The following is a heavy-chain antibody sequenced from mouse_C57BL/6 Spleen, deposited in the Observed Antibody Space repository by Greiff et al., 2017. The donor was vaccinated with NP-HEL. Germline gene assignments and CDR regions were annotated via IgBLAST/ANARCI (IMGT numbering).Heavy chain of an antibody. V-gene: IGHV1-22*01. J-gene: IGHJ3*01. D-gene: IGHD2-5*01. CDR2: INPNNGGT. CDR1: GYTFTDYN. Sequence: VQLKESGPELVKPGASVKMSCKASGYTFTDYNMHWVKQSHGKSLEWIGYINPNNGGTSYNQKFKGKATLTVNKSSSTAYMELRSLTSEDSAVYYCARSSDSNPWFAYWGQGTLVTVSA. CDR3: ARSSDSNPWFAY.